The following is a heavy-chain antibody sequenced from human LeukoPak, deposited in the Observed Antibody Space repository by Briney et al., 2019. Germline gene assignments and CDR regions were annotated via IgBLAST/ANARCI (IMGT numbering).Heavy chain of an antibody. CDR3: ARANIVATIQDYYYYGMDV. D-gene: IGHD5-12*01. V-gene: IGHV3-21*01. Sequence: PGGSLRLSCAASGFTFSSYSINWVRQAPGKGLEWVSSISSSSSYIYYADSVKGRFTISRDNAKNSLYLQMNSLRAEDTAVYYCARANIVATIQDYYYYGMDVWGQGTTVTVSS. CDR2: ISSSSSYI. J-gene: IGHJ6*02. CDR1: GFTFSSYS.